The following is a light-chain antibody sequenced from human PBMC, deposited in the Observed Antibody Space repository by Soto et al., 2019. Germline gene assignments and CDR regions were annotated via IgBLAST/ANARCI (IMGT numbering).Light chain of an antibody. CDR2: LNN. V-gene: IGLV1-44*01. CDR3: AAWDDSLNGYVV. Sequence: QSVLTQPPSASGTPGQRVTISCSGSSSNIGSNTVNWYQQLPGTAPKLLIYLNNQRPSGVPDRFSGSKSGTSASLAISGLQSEDEADYYCAAWDDSLNGYVVFGGGTEPTVL. J-gene: IGLJ2*01. CDR1: SSNIGSNT.